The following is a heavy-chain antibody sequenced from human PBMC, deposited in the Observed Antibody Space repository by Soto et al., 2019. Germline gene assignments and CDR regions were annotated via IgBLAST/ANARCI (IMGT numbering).Heavy chain of an antibody. Sequence: QVQLQESGPGLVKPSQTLSLTCTVSGGSISSGGYYWSWIRQHPGEGLEWIGYIYYSGSTYYNPSLKSRIALSVDTSKNQFSLKLSSVTAADTAVYYCARGHKYCSGGSCYYFDYWGQGTLVTVSS. CDR3: ARGHKYCSGGSCYYFDY. V-gene: IGHV4-31*03. J-gene: IGHJ4*02. CDR2: IYYSGST. CDR1: GGSISSGGYY. D-gene: IGHD2-15*01.